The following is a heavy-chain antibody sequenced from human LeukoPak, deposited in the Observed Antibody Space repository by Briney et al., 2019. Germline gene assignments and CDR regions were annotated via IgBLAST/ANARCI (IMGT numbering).Heavy chain of an antibody. CDR2: MSGDGSST. J-gene: IGHJ4*02. D-gene: IGHD3-10*01. CDR1: GFTFSNYW. V-gene: IGHV3-74*01. Sequence: GGSLRLSCAASGFTFSNYWMNWVRQVPGKGLMWVSRMSGDGSSTNYADSVKGRFTISRDSAKNTLYLQMNSLRVEDTALYYCARSFSNTVRGVGDSWGQGTLVTVSS. CDR3: ARSFSNTVRGVGDS.